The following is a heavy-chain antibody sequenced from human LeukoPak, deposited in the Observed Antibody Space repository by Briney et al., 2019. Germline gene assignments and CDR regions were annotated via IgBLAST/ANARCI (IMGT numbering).Heavy chain of an antibody. CDR1: GFTLSSYA. CDR2: ISGSGSST. V-gene: IGHV3-23*01. Sequence: GGSLRLSCAASGFTLSSYAMSWVRQAPGKGLEWVSAISGSGSSTFYADSVKGRFTISRDNSKNTLYLQMNSLRAEGTAVYYCARGGEQWLRYFDYWGQGTLVTVSS. D-gene: IGHD6-19*01. CDR3: ARGGEQWLRYFDY. J-gene: IGHJ4*02.